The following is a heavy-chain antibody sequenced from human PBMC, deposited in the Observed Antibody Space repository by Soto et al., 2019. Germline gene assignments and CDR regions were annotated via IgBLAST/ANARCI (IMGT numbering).Heavy chain of an antibody. CDR3: ARFSSGWYYFEY. D-gene: IGHD6-19*01. Sequence: SETLSLTCTVSGGSISSSRYYWGWIRQPPGKGLEWIGSIYYSGSTYYNPSLKSRVTISVDTSKNQFSLKLSSVTAADTAVYYCARFSSGWYYFEYWGQGTLVTVSS. V-gene: IGHV4-39*01. CDR1: GGSISSSRYY. J-gene: IGHJ4*02. CDR2: IYYSGST.